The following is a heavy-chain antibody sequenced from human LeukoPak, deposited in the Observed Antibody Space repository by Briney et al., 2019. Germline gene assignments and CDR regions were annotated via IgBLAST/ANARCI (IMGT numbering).Heavy chain of an antibody. D-gene: IGHD4/OR15-4a*01. CDR2: ISSGGGSI. Sequence: GGSLRLSCAASGFTFSSYTMNWVRQAPGQGLEWVSYISSGGGSIFYADSVKGRFSVSRDNAKNSLYLQMNSLRDDDTAVYFCAREVRGTYLDYWGQGTLVTVSS. V-gene: IGHV3-48*02. CDR1: GFTFSSYT. CDR3: AREVRGTYLDY. J-gene: IGHJ4*02.